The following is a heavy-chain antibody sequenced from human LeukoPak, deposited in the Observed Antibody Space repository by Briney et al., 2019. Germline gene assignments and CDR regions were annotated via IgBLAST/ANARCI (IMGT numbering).Heavy chain of an antibody. CDR1: GYTFTSYA. V-gene: IGHV1-3*01. CDR3: ARAITKYSYGDY. CDR2: INAGNGNT. Sequence: ASVKVSCKASGYTFTSYAMHWVRQAPGQRLERMGWINAGNGNTKYSQKFQGRVTITRDTSASTAYMELSSLRSEDTAVYYCARAITKYSYGDYWGQGTLVTVSS. J-gene: IGHJ4*02. D-gene: IGHD5-18*01.